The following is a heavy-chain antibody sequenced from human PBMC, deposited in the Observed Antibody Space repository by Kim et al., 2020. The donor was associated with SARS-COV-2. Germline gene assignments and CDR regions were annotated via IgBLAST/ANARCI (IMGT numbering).Heavy chain of an antibody. CDR2: MNPNSGNT. CDR3: ARALGVRGVIKDRYYYYYGMDV. V-gene: IGHV1-8*01. CDR1: GYTFTSYD. J-gene: IGHJ6*02. D-gene: IGHD3-10*01. Sequence: ASVKVSCKASGYTFTSYDINWVRQATGQGLEWMGWMNPNSGNTGYAQKFQGRVTMTRNTSISTAYMELSSLRSEDTAVYYCARALGVRGVIKDRYYYYYGMDVWGQGTTVTVSS.